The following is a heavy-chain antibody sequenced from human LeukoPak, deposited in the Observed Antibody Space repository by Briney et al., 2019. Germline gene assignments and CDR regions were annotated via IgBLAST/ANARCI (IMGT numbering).Heavy chain of an antibody. J-gene: IGHJ4*02. V-gene: IGHV3-48*01. D-gene: IGHD4-23*01. CDR1: GFTFSNYA. CDR2: ISSSGSTI. CDR3: ARRAGGYSHPYDY. Sequence: GGSLRLSCAASGFTFSNYAMHWVRQAPGRGLEWVSYISSSGSTIYYADSVKGRFTISRDNSKNTLYLQMNSLRAEDTAVYYCARRAGGYSHPYDYWGQGTLVTVSS.